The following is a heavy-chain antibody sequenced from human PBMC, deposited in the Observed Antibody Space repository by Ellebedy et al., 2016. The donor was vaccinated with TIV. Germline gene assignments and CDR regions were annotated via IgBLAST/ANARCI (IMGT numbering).Heavy chain of an antibody. CDR3: ARAAARFGELFPLDV. D-gene: IGHD3-10*01. J-gene: IGHJ6*02. CDR1: GYTFTGYY. V-gene: IGHV1-2*02. CDR2: INPNSGGT. Sequence: AASVKVSCKASGYTFTGYYMHWVRQAPGQGLEWMGWINPNSGGTNYAQKFQGRVTMTRDTSISTAYMELSRLRSDDTAVYYCARAAARFGELFPLDVWGQGTTVTVSS.